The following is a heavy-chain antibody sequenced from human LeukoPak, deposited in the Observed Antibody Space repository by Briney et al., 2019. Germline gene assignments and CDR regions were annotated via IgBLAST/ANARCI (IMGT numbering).Heavy chain of an antibody. CDR2: ISYDGSNK. J-gene: IGHJ3*02. CDR3: AGYCSSTSCYSAFDI. Sequence: GGSLRLSCAASGFTFSSYAMHWVRQAPGKGLEWVAVISYDGSNKYYADSVKGRFTISRDNSKNTLYLQMNSPRAEDTAVYYCAGYCSSTSCYSAFDIWGQGTMVTVSS. D-gene: IGHD2-2*01. CDR1: GFTFSSYA. V-gene: IGHV3-30*04.